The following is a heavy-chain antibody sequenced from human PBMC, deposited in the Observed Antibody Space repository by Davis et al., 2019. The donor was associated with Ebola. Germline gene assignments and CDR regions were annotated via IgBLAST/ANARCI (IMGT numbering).Heavy chain of an antibody. CDR1: GFTFRNYN. Sequence: LSLTCAASGFTFRNYNMHWVRQAPGKGLEWVAFIKGDGRSKYYADSVRGRFTFSRDNSENTLSLDMNSLRAEDTAVYYCAKDQNWAFDIWGQGTMVTVS. V-gene: IGHV3-30*02. CDR2: IKGDGRSK. CDR3: AKDQNWAFDI. J-gene: IGHJ3*02. D-gene: IGHD1-1*01.